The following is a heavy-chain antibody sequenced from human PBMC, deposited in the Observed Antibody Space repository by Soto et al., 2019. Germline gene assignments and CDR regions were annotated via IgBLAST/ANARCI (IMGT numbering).Heavy chain of an antibody. CDR1: GYSFTSYW. CDR2: IYPGDSDT. D-gene: IGHD6-13*01. CDR3: ARLTQQLVYSYFDY. J-gene: IGHJ4*02. Sequence: EVQLVQSGAEVKKPGESLKISCKGSGYSFTSYWIGWVRQMPGKGLEWMGIIYPGDSDTRYSPSYQGQVTISADKSIRPACLQWGCLKATGTAMYSCARLTQQLVYSYFDYWGPGSLVTVSS. V-gene: IGHV5-51*03.